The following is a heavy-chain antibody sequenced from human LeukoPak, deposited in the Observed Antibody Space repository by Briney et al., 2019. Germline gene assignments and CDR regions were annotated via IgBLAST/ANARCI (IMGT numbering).Heavy chain of an antibody. V-gene: IGHV3-21*01. CDR3: ARVLVTATSLTYDGFDM. J-gene: IGHJ3*02. Sequence: PGGSLRLSCAASGFTFSSYSMNWVRQAPGKGLEWVSSISSSSSYIYYADSVKGRFTISRDNAKNSLYLQMNSLRAEDTAVYYCARVLVTATSLTYDGFDMWGQGTMVTVSS. CDR2: ISSSSSYI. CDR1: GFTFSSYS. D-gene: IGHD2-21*02.